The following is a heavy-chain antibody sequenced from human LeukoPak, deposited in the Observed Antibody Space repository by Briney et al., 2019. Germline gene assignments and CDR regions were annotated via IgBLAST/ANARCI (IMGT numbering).Heavy chain of an antibody. CDR3: VSAGDFDY. CDR1: GFTFSSYG. J-gene: IGHJ4*02. D-gene: IGHD2-8*02. Sequence: GGSPRLSCAASGFTFSSYGMSWVRQAPGKGLEWVSAISGSGGSTYYADSVRGRFTISRDNAKNSLYLQMNSLRTEDTAVYYCVSAGDFDYWGQGTLVTVSS. CDR2: ISGSGGST. V-gene: IGHV3-23*01.